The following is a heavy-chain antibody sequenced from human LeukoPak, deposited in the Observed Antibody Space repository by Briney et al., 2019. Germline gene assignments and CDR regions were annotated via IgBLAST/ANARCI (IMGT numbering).Heavy chain of an antibody. V-gene: IGHV1-8*01. Sequence: ASVKVSCKASGYTFTSYDINWVRQATGQGLEWMGWMNPNSGNTGYAQKFQGSVTMTRNTSISTAYMELSSLRSEDTAVYYCARPTYCSSTSCPGLNFDYWGQGTLVTVSS. D-gene: IGHD2-2*01. CDR1: GYTFTSYD. CDR2: MNPNSGNT. J-gene: IGHJ4*02. CDR3: ARPTYCSSTSCPGLNFDY.